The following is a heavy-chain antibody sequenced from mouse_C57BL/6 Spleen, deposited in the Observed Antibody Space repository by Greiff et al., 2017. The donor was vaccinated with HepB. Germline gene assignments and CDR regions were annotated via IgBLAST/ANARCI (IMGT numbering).Heavy chain of an antibody. Sequence: QVQLKESGPGLVQPSQRLSITCTVSGFSLTSYGVHWVRQSPGKGLEWLGVIWSGGSTDYNAAFISRLSISKDNSKSQVFFKMNSLQADDTAIYYCARNDYDYDGCAYWGQGTLVTVSA. D-gene: IGHD2-4*01. CDR2: IWSGGST. CDR1: GFSLTSYG. CDR3: ARNDYDYDGCAY. V-gene: IGHV2-2*01. J-gene: IGHJ3*01.